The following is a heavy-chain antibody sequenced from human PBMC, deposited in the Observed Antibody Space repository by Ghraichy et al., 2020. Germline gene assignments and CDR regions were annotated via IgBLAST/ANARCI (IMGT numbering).Heavy chain of an antibody. CDR3: ARGPGPTITGTYFDY. J-gene: IGHJ4*02. D-gene: IGHD1-20*01. V-gene: IGHV3-30*04. CDR2: ISNDGTTE. CDR1: GFTFTSYA. Sequence: GGSLRFSCAASGFTFTSYAMHWVRQAPVKGLEWVAVISNDGTTEHYPDSVRGRFTISRDNSKNTLYLQMNSLRAEDTAVYYCARGPGPTITGTYFDYWGQGTLVPVSS.